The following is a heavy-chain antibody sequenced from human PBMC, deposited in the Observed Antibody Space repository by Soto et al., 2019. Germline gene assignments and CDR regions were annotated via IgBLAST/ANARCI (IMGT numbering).Heavy chain of an antibody. V-gene: IGHV3-30*18. J-gene: IGHJ4*02. CDR2: ISYDGSNK. CDR1: GFTFSSYG. D-gene: IGHD6-13*01. Sequence: GGSLRLSCAASGFTFSSYGMHWVRQAPGKGLEWVAVISYDGSNKYYADSVKGRFTISRDNSKNTLYLQMNSLRAEDTAVYYCAKDHGVRIAAADYFDYWGQGTLVTVSS. CDR3: AKDHGVRIAAADYFDY.